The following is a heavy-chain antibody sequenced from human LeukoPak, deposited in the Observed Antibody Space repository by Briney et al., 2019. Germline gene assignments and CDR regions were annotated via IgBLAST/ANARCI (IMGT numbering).Heavy chain of an antibody. D-gene: IGHD2-21*02. Sequence: GGSLRLSCAASGFTFSDYTMNWVRQAPGKGLEWVSSISSSSSYIFYADSVKGRFTISRDNAKNSLYLQMNSLRPEDTAVYYCARARAYCGGDCYPDYWGQGTLVTVSS. V-gene: IGHV3-21*01. CDR2: ISSSSSYI. CDR3: ARARAYCGGDCYPDY. J-gene: IGHJ4*02. CDR1: GFTFSDYT.